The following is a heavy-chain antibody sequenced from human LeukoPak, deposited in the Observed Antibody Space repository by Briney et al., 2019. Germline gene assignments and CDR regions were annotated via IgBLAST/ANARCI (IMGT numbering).Heavy chain of an antibody. Sequence: PSETLSLTCTVSGGSISSHYWSWIRQPPGKGLEWIGYIYYSGSTNYNPSLKSRVTISVDTSKNQFSLKLSSVTAADTAVYYCARRRDYAFDYWGQGTLVTVSS. CDR1: GGSISSHY. J-gene: IGHJ4*02. V-gene: IGHV4-59*08. D-gene: IGHD4/OR15-4a*01. CDR2: IYYSGST. CDR3: ARRRDYAFDY.